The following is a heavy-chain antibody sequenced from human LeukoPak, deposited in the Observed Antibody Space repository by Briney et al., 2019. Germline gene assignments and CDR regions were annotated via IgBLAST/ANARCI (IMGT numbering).Heavy chain of an antibody. CDR2: IYYSGST. Sequence: SETLSLTCTVSGGSISSSSYYWGWIRQPPGKGLEWIGSIYYSGSTNYNPSLKSRVTISVDTSKNQFSLKLSSVTAADTAVYYCARDLAYYYYMDVWGKGTTVTVSS. CDR3: ARDLAYYYYMDV. J-gene: IGHJ6*03. CDR1: GGSISSSSYY. V-gene: IGHV4-39*07.